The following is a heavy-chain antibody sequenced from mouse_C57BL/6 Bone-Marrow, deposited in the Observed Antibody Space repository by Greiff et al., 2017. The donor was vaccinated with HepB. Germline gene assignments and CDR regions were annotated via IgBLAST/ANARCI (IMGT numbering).Heavy chain of an antibody. D-gene: IGHD2-4*01. Sequence: HLHHPWSELVKPGASVKLSCKASGYTFTSYWMHWVKQRHGQGLEWIGMIHPNSGSTNYNEKFKSKATLTVDKSSSTAYMQLSSLTSEDSAVYYCAILYDYENYWGQGTTLTVSS. J-gene: IGHJ2*01. CDR2: IHPNSGST. CDR1: GYTFTSYW. V-gene: IGHV1-64*01. CDR3: AILYDYENY.